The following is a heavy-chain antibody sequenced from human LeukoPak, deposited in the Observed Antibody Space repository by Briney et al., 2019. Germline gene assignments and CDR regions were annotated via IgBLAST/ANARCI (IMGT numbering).Heavy chain of an antibody. CDR2: IYYSGST. D-gene: IGHD3-10*01. CDR1: GGSISSYY. V-gene: IGHV4-59*08. Sequence: PSETLSLTCTVSGGSISSYYWSWIRQPPGKGLEWIGYIYYSGSTNYNPSLKSRVTISVDTSKNQFSLKLSSVTAADTAVYYCARREGTMGRAFDIWGQGTMVTVSS. CDR3: ARREGTMGRAFDI. J-gene: IGHJ3*02.